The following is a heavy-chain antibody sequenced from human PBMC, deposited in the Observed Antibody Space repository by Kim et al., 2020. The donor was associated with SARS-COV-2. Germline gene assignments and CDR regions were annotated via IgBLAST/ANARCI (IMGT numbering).Heavy chain of an antibody. CDR2: REK. Sequence: REKNYVGYVRGRFTISRDNAKSSLYLQMNSLRAEDTAVYYCARSREAPFWGQGTLVTVSS. J-gene: IGHJ4*02. D-gene: IGHD2-2*01. V-gene: IGHV3-7*04. CDR3: ARSREAPF.